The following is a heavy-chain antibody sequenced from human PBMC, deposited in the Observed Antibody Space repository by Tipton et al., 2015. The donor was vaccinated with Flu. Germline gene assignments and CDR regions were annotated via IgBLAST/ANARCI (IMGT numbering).Heavy chain of an antibody. CDR3: ARDTSLVPDALLY. V-gene: IGHV4-39*02. CDR2: IYPSGTT. Sequence: TLSLTCTVSSGSIRSTNYFCAWIRQPPGKRLELIGSIYPSGTTYYNPSLKSRVTISVDTSKSQFSLMLRSVTAADTAVYYCARDTSLVPDALLYWGQGALVTVTS. CDR1: SGSIRSTNYF. J-gene: IGHJ4*02. D-gene: IGHD2-15*01.